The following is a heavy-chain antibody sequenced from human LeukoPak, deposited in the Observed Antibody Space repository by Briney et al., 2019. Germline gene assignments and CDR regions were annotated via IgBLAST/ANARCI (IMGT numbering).Heavy chain of an antibody. V-gene: IGHV1-24*01. D-gene: IGHD1-26*01. Sequence: ASVKVSCKVSGYTLTELSMHWVRQAPGKGLEWMGGFDPEDGETIYAQKFQGRVTMTEDTSTDTAHMELSSLRSEDTAVYYCATVKEKGVGAQERYYYGMDVWGQGTTVIVSS. J-gene: IGHJ6*02. CDR3: ATVKEKGVGAQERYYYGMDV. CDR2: FDPEDGET. CDR1: GYTLTELS.